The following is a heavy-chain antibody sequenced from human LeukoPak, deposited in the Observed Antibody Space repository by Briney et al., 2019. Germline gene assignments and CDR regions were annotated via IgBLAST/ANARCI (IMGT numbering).Heavy chain of an antibody. V-gene: IGHV1-18*01. D-gene: IGHD3-16*02. CDR1: GYTFTSYG. Sequence: ASVKVSCKASGYTFTSYGISWVRQAPGQGLEWMGWISAYNGNTNYAQKLQGRVTMTTDTSTSTAYMELRSLRSDDTAVYYCARDPTYYDCVWGSYRSAVAAYFDYWGQGTLVTVSS. CDR2: ISAYNGNT. J-gene: IGHJ4*02. CDR3: ARDPTYYDCVWGSYRSAVAAYFDY.